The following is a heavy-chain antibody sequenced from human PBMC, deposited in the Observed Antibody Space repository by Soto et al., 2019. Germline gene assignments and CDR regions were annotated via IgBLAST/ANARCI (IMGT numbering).Heavy chain of an antibody. Sequence: GGSLRLSCAASGFTFSSYSMNWVRQAPGKGLEWVSSISSSSSYIYYADSVKGRFTISRDNAKNSLYLQMNSLRAEDTAVYYCARTPEPQIDYYMDVWGKGTTVTVSS. D-gene: IGHD1-1*01. V-gene: IGHV3-21*01. J-gene: IGHJ6*03. CDR3: ARTPEPQIDYYMDV. CDR2: ISSSSSYI. CDR1: GFTFSSYS.